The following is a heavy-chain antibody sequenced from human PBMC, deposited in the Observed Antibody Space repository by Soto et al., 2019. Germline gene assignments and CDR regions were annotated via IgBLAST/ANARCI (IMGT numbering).Heavy chain of an antibody. D-gene: IGHD3-16*01. Sequence: EVQLLESGGALVQPGGSLRLSCAASGFTINNYPMTWVHQAPGKGLEWVSRISEGGGKIDFADSVKGRFSISRDNSKNTVFLQLSSLSDEDTAVYYCARDGGMASSLGDYWRQGTLVTVSS. J-gene: IGHJ4*02. CDR2: ISEGGGKI. V-gene: IGHV3-23*01. CDR1: GFTINNYP. CDR3: ARDGGMASSLGDY.